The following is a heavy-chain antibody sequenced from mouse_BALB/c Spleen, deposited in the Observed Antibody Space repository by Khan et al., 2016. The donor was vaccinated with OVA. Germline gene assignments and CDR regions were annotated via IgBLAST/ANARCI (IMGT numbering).Heavy chain of an antibody. D-gene: IGHD1-2*01. CDR3: ARRNYFGYTFAY. CDR2: ISPGSGDI. CDR1: GYTFTDYY. Sequence: QVQLQQSGAELARPGASVKLSCKASGYTFTDYYINWVKQRPGQGLEWIGEISPGSGDIYYNEKFKGKATLTADKSSSTAYMPLSGLTSEASAGECCARRNYFGYTFAYWGQGTLVTVSA. V-gene: IGHV1-77*01. J-gene: IGHJ3*01.